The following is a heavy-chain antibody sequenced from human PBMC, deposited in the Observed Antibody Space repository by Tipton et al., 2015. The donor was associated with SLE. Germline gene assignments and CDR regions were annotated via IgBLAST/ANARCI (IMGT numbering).Heavy chain of an antibody. V-gene: IGHV4-34*01. CDR1: GGSFSGYY. Sequence: TLSLTCAVYGGSFSGYYWSWIRQPPGKGLEWIGEINHSGSTNYNPYLKSRVTISVDTSKNQFSLKLSSVTAADTAVYYCARNPTSYCSGGSCYSPWFDPWGQGTLVTVSS. J-gene: IGHJ5*02. CDR2: INHSGST. D-gene: IGHD2-15*01. CDR3: ARNPTSYCSGGSCYSPWFDP.